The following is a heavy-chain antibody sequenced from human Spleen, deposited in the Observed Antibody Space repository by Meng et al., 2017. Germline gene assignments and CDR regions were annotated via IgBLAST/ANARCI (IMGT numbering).Heavy chain of an antibody. J-gene: IGHJ4*02. Sequence: VQLVESGGGVVQPGRSLRLSCAASGFTFSSYAMHWVRQAPGKGLEWVAVISYDGSNKYYADSVKGRFTISRDNSKNTLYLQMNSLKTEDTAVYYCARDSYTSLDYWGQGILVTVSS. V-gene: IGHV3-30-3*01. CDR3: ARDSYTSLDY. D-gene: IGHD3-16*01. CDR2: ISYDGSNK. CDR1: GFTFSSYA.